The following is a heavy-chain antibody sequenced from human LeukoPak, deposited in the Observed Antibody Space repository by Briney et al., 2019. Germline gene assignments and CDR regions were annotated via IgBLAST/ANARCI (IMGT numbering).Heavy chain of an antibody. V-gene: IGHV4-34*01. D-gene: IGHD3-10*01. J-gene: IGHJ6*03. CDR1: GGSFSDYY. Sequence: SETLSLTCAVYGGSFSDYYWTWIRQPPGKGLEWIGEIYHSGSTNYNPSLKSRVTISVDTSKNQFSLKLSSVTAADTAVYYCARAVWDYGSGSYYAYYYYYMDVWGKGTTVTVSS. CDR2: IYHSGST. CDR3: ARAVWDYGSGSYYAYYYYYMDV.